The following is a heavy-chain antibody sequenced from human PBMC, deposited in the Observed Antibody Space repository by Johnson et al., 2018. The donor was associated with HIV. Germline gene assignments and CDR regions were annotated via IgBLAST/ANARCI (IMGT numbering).Heavy chain of an antibody. CDR2: LNWTGGST. V-gene: IGHV3-20*04. CDR1: GFTFDNYG. D-gene: IGHD6-19*01. Sequence: VQLVESGGGVVRPGGSLRLSCAASGFTFDNYGVSWVRQAPGKGLEWVSGLNWTGGSTGYGGSVKGRFTISRDNSTNTLYLQKIRRRAEDTAVYSCGGRGGQWLVQSAFDIWGQGTMVTVSS. CDR3: GGRGGQWLVQSAFDI. J-gene: IGHJ3*02.